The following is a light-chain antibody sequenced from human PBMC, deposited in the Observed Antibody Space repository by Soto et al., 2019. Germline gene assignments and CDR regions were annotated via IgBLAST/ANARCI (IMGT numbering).Light chain of an antibody. J-gene: IGKJ5*01. CDR2: DAS. Sequence: IVLTQSPGTLSLSPWERATLSCSASQSVSNNYLAWYQQKPGQAPRLLIYDASNRATGIPARFSGSGSGTDFTLSISRLEPEDFAVYYCQHYGNSPLTFGQGTRLEIK. CDR1: QSVSNNY. V-gene: IGKV3-20*01. CDR3: QHYGNSPLT.